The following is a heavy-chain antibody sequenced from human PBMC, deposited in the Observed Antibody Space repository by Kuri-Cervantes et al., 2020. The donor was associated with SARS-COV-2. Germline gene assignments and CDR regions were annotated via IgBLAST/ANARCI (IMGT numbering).Heavy chain of an antibody. Sequence: LSLTCAASGFSFSSYAMSWVRQAPGKGLEWVSAISGSGDNTYCADSVKGRFTISRDNSQNTVYLQMNSLRGEDTALYYCAQDVSQLGRACRYWGQGTLVTVSS. CDR1: GFSFSSYA. J-gene: IGHJ4*02. D-gene: IGHD6-6*01. CDR2: ISGSGDNT. V-gene: IGHV3-23*01. CDR3: AQDVSQLGRACRY.